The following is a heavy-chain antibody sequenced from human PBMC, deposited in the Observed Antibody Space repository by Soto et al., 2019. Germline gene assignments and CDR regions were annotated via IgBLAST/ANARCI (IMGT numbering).Heavy chain of an antibody. CDR3: AREGTAMADAFDI. CDR1: GYTYAGYY. Sequence: SLKVSWEASGYTYAGYYMHWGRQAPGQGLEWMGWINPNRGGTNYAQKFQGRVTMTRDTSISTAYMELSRLRSDDTAVYYCAREGTAMADAFDISAQGTMVTVSS. D-gene: IGHD5-18*01. J-gene: IGHJ3*02. CDR2: INPNRGGT. V-gene: IGHV1-2*02.